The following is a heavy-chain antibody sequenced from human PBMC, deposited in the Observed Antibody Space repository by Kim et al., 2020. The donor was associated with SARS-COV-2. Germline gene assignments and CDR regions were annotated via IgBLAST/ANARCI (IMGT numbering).Heavy chain of an antibody. CDR3: ARERLYTRGFGD. V-gene: IGHV3-21*01. D-gene: IGHD6-25*01. J-gene: IGHJ4*02. Sequence: YYAASVKGRFTISIDNAKNQLSLKLSSLSAADTAGYYCARERLYTRGFGDWGQGTLVTVSS.